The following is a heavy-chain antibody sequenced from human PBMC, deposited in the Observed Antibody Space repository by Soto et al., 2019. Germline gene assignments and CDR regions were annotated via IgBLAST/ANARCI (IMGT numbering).Heavy chain of an antibody. D-gene: IGHD2-2*02. CDR3: ARDHCSSTSCYTGGNYFDY. Sequence: GGSLRLSCAASGFIFSDYYMSWIRQAPGKGLEWVSYISSTTSYTDYADSVKGRFTISRDNAKNSLYLQMHSLKAGDTAVYYCARDHCSSTSCYTGGNYFDYWGQGTLVTVSS. CDR2: ISSTTSYT. CDR1: GFIFSDYY. J-gene: IGHJ4*02. V-gene: IGHV3-11*06.